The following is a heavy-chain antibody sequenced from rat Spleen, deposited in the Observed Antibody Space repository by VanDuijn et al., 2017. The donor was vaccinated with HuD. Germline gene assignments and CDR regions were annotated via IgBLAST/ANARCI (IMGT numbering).Heavy chain of an antibody. J-gene: IGHJ2*01. CDR2: ISPSGGST. V-gene: IGHV5-19*01. Sequence: EVQLVESGGGLVQPGRSLKLSCAASGFTFSNYGMHWIRQAPTKGLEWVASISPSGGSTYYRDSVKGRFTISRDNAKSTLYLQMDSLRSEDTATYYCATDRYLRGPFDYWGQGVMVTVSS. CDR3: ATDRYLRGPFDY. D-gene: IGHD2-1*01. CDR1: GFTFSNYG.